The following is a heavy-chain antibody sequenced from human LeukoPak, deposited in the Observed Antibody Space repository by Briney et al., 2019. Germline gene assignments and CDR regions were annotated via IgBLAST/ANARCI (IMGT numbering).Heavy chain of an antibody. J-gene: IGHJ4*02. CDR2: VYSGGST. CDR3: ARGYTSGWYYFDY. CDR1: GFTVSTNH. D-gene: IGHD6-19*01. V-gene: IGHV3-66*01. Sequence: PGGSLRLSCAASGFTVSTNHMSWVRQAPGKGLEWVSVVYSGGSTDYAGSVKGRFTISRDNSKSTLYLQMNSLRAEDTAVYYCARGYTSGWYYFDYWGQGTLVTVSS.